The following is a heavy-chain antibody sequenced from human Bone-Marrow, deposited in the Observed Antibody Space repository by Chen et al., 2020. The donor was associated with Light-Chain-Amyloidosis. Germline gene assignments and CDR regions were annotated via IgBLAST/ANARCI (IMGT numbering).Heavy chain of an antibody. D-gene: IGHD1-26*01. V-gene: IGHV3-30*18. CDR2: ISYDGRNI. CDR1: GFIFSSYG. J-gene: IGHJ4*02. Sequence: QVQLVESGGGVVQPGRSLGLACAASGFIFSSYGMHWVRQAPGKGLEWVAVISYDGRNIDYADSVKGRVTVSRDKSKNTLYLQMNTLRPEDTAVYYCAKRGSYKSMDHWGQGTLVTVSS. CDR3: AKRGSYKSMDH.